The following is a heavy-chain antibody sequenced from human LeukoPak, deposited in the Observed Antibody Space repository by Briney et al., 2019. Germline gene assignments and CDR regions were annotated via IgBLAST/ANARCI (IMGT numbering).Heavy chain of an antibody. CDR3: ARGSFKVVGATERFDYYLDY. CDR1: GYTFTGYY. J-gene: IGHJ4*02. CDR2: INPNSGGT. V-gene: IGHV1-2*02. D-gene: IGHD1-26*01. Sequence: ASVKVSCKASGYTFTGYYMHWVRQAPGQGLEWMGWINPNSGGTNYAQKFQGRVTMTRETSISTAYMELSRLRSDDTAVYYCARGSFKVVGATERFDYYLDYWGQGTLDTVSS.